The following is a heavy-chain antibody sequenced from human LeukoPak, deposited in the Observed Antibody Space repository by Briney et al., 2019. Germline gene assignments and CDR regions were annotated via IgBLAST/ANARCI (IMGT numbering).Heavy chain of an antibody. D-gene: IGHD6-19*01. Sequence: GGSLRLSCAASGFPFRSYAMHWVRQAPGKGLEYVSAITLDGISTYYANSVKGRFTISRDNSKNTLYLQMGSLRAEDKAVYYCARVAVPGTYDYWGQGTLVTVSS. J-gene: IGHJ4*02. CDR1: GFPFRSYA. CDR3: ARVAVPGTYDY. CDR2: ITLDGIST. V-gene: IGHV3-64*01.